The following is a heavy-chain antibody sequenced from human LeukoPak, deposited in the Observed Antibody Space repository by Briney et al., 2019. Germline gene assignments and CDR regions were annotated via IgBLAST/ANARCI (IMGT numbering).Heavy chain of an antibody. D-gene: IGHD1-26*01. V-gene: IGHV3-48*04. Sequence: GGSLRLSCVASGFTFSNYGMSWVRQAPGKGLEWVSYISSSSSTIYYADSVKGRFTISRDNAKNSLYLQMNSLRAEDTAVYYCARDWTPVGAVYYYGMDVWGQGTTVTVSS. J-gene: IGHJ6*02. CDR1: GFTFSNYG. CDR2: ISSSSSTI. CDR3: ARDWTPVGAVYYYGMDV.